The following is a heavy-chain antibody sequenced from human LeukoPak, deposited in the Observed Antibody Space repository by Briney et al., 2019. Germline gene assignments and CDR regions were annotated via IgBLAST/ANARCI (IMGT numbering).Heavy chain of an antibody. V-gene: IGHV4-59*01. CDR1: XGXXXXXX. Sequence: PSETLSLTXTVXXGXXXXXXXXXIXXXXXXXXXXIXXIYDSGSTNYNPSLKSRVTIXVDTSKNQFSLKLSSVTAADTAXYYCARLAARRGYYYYGMDVWGQGTTVTVSS. CDR3: ARLAARRGYYYYGMDV. J-gene: IGHJ6*02. CDR2: IYDSGST. D-gene: IGHD3-10*01.